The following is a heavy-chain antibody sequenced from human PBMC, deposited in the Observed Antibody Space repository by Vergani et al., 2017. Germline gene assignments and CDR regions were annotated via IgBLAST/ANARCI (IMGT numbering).Heavy chain of an antibody. CDR2: ISYDGSDK. J-gene: IGHJ6*02. CDR3: AKDRSTSRYGMDV. CDR1: GFTFSNYD. V-gene: IGHV3-30*18. D-gene: IGHD2/OR15-2a*01. Sequence: QVQLVESGGGVVQPGRSLRLSCAGSGFTFSNYDIHWVRQAPGKGLEWVAVISYDGSDKYYADSVKGRFTISRDNSKNTLYLQMNRLRGEDTAVYYCAKDRSTSRYGMDVWGQGTTVTVSS.